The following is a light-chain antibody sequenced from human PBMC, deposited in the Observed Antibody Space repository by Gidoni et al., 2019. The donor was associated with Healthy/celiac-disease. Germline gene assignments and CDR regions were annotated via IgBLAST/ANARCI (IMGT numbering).Light chain of an antibody. CDR3: QQRSNWLT. Sequence: EIVLTQSPATLSLSPGERATLSRRASQSVSSYLAWYQQKPGQAPRLLIYDASNRATGIPARFSGSGSGTDFTLTISSLEPGDFAVYYCQQRSNWLTFGQXTRLEIK. CDR2: DAS. CDR1: QSVSSY. V-gene: IGKV3-11*01. J-gene: IGKJ5*01.